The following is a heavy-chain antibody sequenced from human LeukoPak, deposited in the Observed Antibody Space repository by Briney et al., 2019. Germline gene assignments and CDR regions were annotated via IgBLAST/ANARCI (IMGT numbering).Heavy chain of an antibody. V-gene: IGHV1-69*13. CDR1: GGTFSSYA. CDR2: IIPIFGTA. Sequence: SVKVSCKASGGTFSSYAISWVRQAPGQGLEWMGGIIPIFGTANYAQKFQGRVTITADESTSTAYMELSSLRSEDTAVYYRARPYGSGSQHFNYWGQGTLVTVSS. D-gene: IGHD3-10*01. J-gene: IGHJ4*02. CDR3: ARPYGSGSQHFNY.